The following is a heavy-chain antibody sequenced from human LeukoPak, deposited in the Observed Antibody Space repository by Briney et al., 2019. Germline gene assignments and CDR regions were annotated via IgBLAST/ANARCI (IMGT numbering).Heavy chain of an antibody. J-gene: IGHJ4*02. V-gene: IGHV4-4*07. Sequence: SETLSLTCTVSGDSISSYYWSWIRQPAGKGLEWIGCIFPSGSTNYNSSLKSRVTISVDTSKNQFSLKVSSVTAADTAVYYCARLGAGSYPDYWGQGTLVTVSS. CDR1: GDSISSYY. CDR2: IFPSGST. D-gene: IGHD3-10*01. CDR3: ARLGAGSYPDY.